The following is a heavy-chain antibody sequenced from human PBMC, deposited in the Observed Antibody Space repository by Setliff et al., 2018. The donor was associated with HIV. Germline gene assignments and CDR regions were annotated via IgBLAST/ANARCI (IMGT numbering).Heavy chain of an antibody. CDR2: IYTSGTT. Sequence: SETLSLTCTVSGGSISSDNYYWSWIRQPAGKGLEWIGHIYTSGTTVYNHSLKSRVAISVDTSKNQFSLQLSSVTAADTAVYYCATSPPSDWPFNAFDIWGQGTMVTVSS. V-gene: IGHV4-61*09. CDR1: GGSISSDNYY. CDR3: ATSPPSDWPFNAFDI. D-gene: IGHD6-19*01. J-gene: IGHJ3*02.